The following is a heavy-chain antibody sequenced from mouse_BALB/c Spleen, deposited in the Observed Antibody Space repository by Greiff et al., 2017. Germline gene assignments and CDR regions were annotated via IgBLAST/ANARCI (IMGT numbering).Heavy chain of an antibody. CDR1: GYTFTDYE. CDR2: IDPETGGT. Sequence: VQLQQSGAELVRPGASVTLSCKASGYTFTDYEMHWVKQTPVHGLEWIGAIDPETGGTAYNQKFKGKATLTADKSSSTAYMELRSLTSEDSAVYYCTRRSSFYFDYWGQGTTLTVSS. CDR3: TRRSSFYFDY. D-gene: IGHD1-1*01. V-gene: IGHV1-15*01. J-gene: IGHJ2*01.